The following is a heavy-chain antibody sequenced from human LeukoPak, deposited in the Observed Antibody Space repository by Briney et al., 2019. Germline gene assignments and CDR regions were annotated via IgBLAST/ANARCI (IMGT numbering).Heavy chain of an antibody. CDR2: TYCRSTCYS. D-gene: IGHD5-18*01. Sequence: PSQTLSLTCAISGDSVSSNSAAWNWFRQSPSRGLEWLGRTYCRSTCYSDYAVSVKSRITINPDTSKNQFSLQLNSVTPEDTAVYYCARGTAHYFDYWGQGTLVTVSS. J-gene: IGHJ4*02. V-gene: IGHV6-1*01. CDR3: ARGTAHYFDY. CDR1: GDSVSSNSAA.